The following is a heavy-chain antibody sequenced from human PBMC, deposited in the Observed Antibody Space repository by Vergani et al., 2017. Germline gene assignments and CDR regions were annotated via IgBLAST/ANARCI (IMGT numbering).Heavy chain of an antibody. D-gene: IGHD6-25*01. CDR2: ISYDGTQK. Sequence: QVHLVESGGGVVQPGRSLRLSCVVSGFTSSYYGMHWGRQAPGKGPEWVAVISYDGTQKYYAYSVKGRFTISRDNSKSSLYLQMNSLRAEDTAVYYCATKSCVTPGCQIGYFSEWGRGTLVTVSS. CDR1: GFTSSYYG. V-gene: IGHV3-30*03. J-gene: IGHJ1*01. CDR3: ATKSCVTPGCQIGYFSE.